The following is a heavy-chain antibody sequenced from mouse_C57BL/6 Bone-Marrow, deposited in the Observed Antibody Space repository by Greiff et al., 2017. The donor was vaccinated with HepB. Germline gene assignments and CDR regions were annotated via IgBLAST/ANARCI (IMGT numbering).Heavy chain of an antibody. CDR3: ARGDTTVVAHFDY. D-gene: IGHD1-1*01. CDR1: GYTFTSYW. CDR2: IYPGSGST. J-gene: IGHJ2*01. V-gene: IGHV1-55*01. Sequence: QVQLQQSGAELVKPGASVKMSCKASGYTFTSYWLTWVKQRPGQGLEWIGDIYPGSGSTNYNEKFKSKATLTVDTSSSTAYMQLSSLTSEDSAVYYCARGDTTVVAHFDYWGQGTTLTVSS.